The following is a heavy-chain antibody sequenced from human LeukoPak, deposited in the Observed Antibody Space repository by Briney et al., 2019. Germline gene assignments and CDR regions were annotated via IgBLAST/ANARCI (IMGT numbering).Heavy chain of an antibody. J-gene: IGHJ4*02. CDR2: VNPSGGTT. CDR1: GYTFTSYY. Sequence: ASVKVSCKASGYTFTSYYMHWVRQAPGQGLEWMGIVNPSGGTTNYAQKFQGRVTMTRDTSTSTVYMELSSLRSEDTAVYYCARFAVHRRIAVTGQFGLDYWGRGTLVTVSS. CDR3: ARFAVHRRIAVTGQFGLDY. V-gene: IGHV1-46*01. D-gene: IGHD6-19*01.